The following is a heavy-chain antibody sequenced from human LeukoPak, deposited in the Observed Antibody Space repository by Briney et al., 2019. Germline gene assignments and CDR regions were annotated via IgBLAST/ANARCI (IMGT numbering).Heavy chain of an antibody. Sequence: SETLSLTCAVSGTSVTRYYWNWIRLPPGKGLEWIGYVDYDGNTNYNPSLNSRVTISLVTSKDQVTLKLSSVTAADTAVYYCAMGYSGYEWGRYNWFDPWGQGTLVSVSA. V-gene: IGHV4-59*08. D-gene: IGHD5-12*01. CDR1: GTSVTRYY. CDR2: VDYDGNT. CDR3: AMGYSGYEWGRYNWFDP. J-gene: IGHJ5*02.